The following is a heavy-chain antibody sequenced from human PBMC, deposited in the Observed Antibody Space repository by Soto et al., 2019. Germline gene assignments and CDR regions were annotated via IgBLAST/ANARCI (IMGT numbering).Heavy chain of an antibody. CDR3: ARDKITGLCDY. D-gene: IGHD2-8*02. J-gene: IGHJ4*02. CDR1: GGSFSGYY. CDR2: SNHSGST. Sequence: QVQLQQWGAGLLKPSETLSLTCAVYGGSFSGYYWTWIRQPPGTGQEWIGESNHSGSTTDNPSLKSRVDISVDTVKNQFSLKRTSVTAADTAVDSCARDKITGLCDYWGQGTLVTVSS. V-gene: IGHV4-34*01.